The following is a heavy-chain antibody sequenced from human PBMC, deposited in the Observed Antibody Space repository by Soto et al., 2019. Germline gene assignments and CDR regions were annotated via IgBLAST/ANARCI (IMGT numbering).Heavy chain of an antibody. CDR2: IYYSGST. CDR3: ARVLGDFWSGYLTHFDY. V-gene: IGHV4-61*01. CDR1: GGSVSSGSYY. Sequence: SETLSLTCTVSGGSVSSGSYYWSWIRQPPGKGLEWIGYIYYSGSTNYNPSLKSRVTISVDTSKNQFSLKLSSVTAADTAVYYCARVLGDFWSGYLTHFDYWGQGTLVTVSS. D-gene: IGHD3-3*01. J-gene: IGHJ4*02.